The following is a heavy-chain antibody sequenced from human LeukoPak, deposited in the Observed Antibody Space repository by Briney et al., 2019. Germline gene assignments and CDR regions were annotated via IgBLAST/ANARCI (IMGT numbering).Heavy chain of an antibody. CDR3: ARELRRGGQGIYYFDY. V-gene: IGHV3-23*01. D-gene: IGHD4-23*01. J-gene: IGHJ4*02. Sequence: PGGSLRLSCAASGFTFSSYAMNWVRQAPGKGLEWVSSISTGGGTTYYADSVKGRFTISRDSSQNTLYLQMNSLRAEDTAVYYCARELRRGGQGIYYFDYWGQGTLVTVSS. CDR1: GFTFSSYA. CDR2: ISTGGGTT.